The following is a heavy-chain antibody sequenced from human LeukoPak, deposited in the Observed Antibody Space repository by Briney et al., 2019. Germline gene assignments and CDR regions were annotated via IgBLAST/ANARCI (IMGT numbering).Heavy chain of an antibody. CDR2: IYADGTT. J-gene: IGHJ4*01. CDR3: ARDLEGYFDC. V-gene: IGHV3-53*01. CDR1: GFTVSRNY. Sequence: PGGSLRLSCAASGFTVSRNYMSWVRQAPGKGLEWVLVIYADGTTYYADSVKGRFTISRDNSKNTLYLQMNSLRAEDTAVYYCARDLEGYFDCWGHGTLVTVSS. D-gene: IGHD1-1*01.